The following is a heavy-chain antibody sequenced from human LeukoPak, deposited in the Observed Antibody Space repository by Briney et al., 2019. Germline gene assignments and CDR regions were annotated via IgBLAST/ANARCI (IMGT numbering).Heavy chain of an antibody. CDR1: GFTFSSSG. D-gene: IGHD5-12*01. CDR2: ISYDGSNR. Sequence: GGSLRLSCAASGFTFSSSGMHWVRQAPGKGLEWVAFISYDGSNRYYADSVKGRSTISRDNSKNTLYLQMNSLRAEDTAVYYCAKETRGSYSDYWGQGTLVTVSS. J-gene: IGHJ4*02. V-gene: IGHV3-30*02. CDR3: AKETRGSYSDY.